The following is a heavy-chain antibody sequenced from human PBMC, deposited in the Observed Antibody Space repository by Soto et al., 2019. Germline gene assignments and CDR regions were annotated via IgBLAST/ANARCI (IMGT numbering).Heavy chain of an antibody. Sequence: ASVKVSCKASGYTSTSYGISWVRQAPGQGLEWMGWISAYNGNTNYAQKLQGRVTMTTDTSTSTAYMELRSLRSDDTAVYYCARVMDYDFWSGYPGWFDPWGQGTLVTVSS. V-gene: IGHV1-18*01. CDR2: ISAYNGNT. CDR1: GYTSTSYG. D-gene: IGHD3-3*01. J-gene: IGHJ5*02. CDR3: ARVMDYDFWSGYPGWFDP.